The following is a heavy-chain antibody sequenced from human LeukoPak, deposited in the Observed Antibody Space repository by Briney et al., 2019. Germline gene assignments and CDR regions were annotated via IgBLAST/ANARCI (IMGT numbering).Heavy chain of an antibody. J-gene: IGHJ4*02. D-gene: IGHD6-13*01. V-gene: IGHV4-4*07. Sequence: SKTLSLTCTVSDGPISSYYWSWIRQPAGKGREGSGRIYSTGSTNYNPPLKSRGTMSVDTSKNQFSLRLRSVTAADTAVYYCARQIASAGTAGFDFWGQGALVTVSS. CDR2: IYSTGST. CDR3: ARQIASAGTAGFDF. CDR1: DGPISSYY.